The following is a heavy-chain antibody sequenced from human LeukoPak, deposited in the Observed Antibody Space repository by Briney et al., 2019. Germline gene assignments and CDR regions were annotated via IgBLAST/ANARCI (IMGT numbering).Heavy chain of an antibody. CDR2: IRYDGSNK. V-gene: IGHV3-30*02. Sequence: GGSLRLSCAASGFTFSSYGMHWVRQAPGKGLEWVAFIRYDGSNKYYADSVKGRFTISRDNSKNTLYLQMNSLRAEDTAVYYCAKEAPANYYDSSGYKPSFDYWGQGTLVTVSS. CDR3: AKEAPANYYDSSGYKPSFDY. D-gene: IGHD3-22*01. CDR1: GFTFSSYG. J-gene: IGHJ4*02.